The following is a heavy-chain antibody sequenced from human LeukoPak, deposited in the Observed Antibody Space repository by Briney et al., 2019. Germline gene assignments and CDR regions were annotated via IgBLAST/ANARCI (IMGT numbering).Heavy chain of an antibody. CDR2: IYYSGST. CDR3: ARYYDSSGGAFDI. Sequence: SETLSLTCAVYGGSFSGYYWSWIRQPPGKGLEWIGYIYYSGSTNYNPSLKSRVTISVDTSKNRFSLKLSSVTAADTAVYYCARYYDSSGGAFDIWGQGTMVTVSS. D-gene: IGHD3-22*01. CDR1: GGSFSGYY. J-gene: IGHJ3*02. V-gene: IGHV4-59*08.